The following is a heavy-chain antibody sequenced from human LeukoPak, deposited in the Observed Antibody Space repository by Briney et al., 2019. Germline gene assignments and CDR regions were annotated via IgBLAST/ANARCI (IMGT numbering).Heavy chain of an antibody. CDR2: IWPDGNKK. J-gene: IGHJ2*01. V-gene: IGHV3-33*01. Sequence: GGSLRLPCVASGYPFSQHGIHWVRQAPGRGLEWVAVIWPDGNKKEYADSVRGRFIVSKDNSENTLSLQMNSLRAEDTAVYYCVVVLVPAAVWQFDVWGRGTLVTVSS. D-gene: IGHD2-2*01. CDR1: GYPFSQHG. CDR3: VVVLVPAAVWQFDV.